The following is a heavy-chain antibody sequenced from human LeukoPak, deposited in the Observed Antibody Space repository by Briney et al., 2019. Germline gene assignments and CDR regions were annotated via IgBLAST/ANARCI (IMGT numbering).Heavy chain of an antibody. CDR2: IIPIFGTA. CDR1: GGTFSSYA. Sequence: ASVKVSCKASGGTFSSYAISWVRQAPGQGLEWMGRIIPIFGTANCAQKFQGRVTITTDESTSTAYMELSSLRSEDTAVYYCARDQSDLYYDSGGYGYWGQGTLVTVSS. J-gene: IGHJ4*02. D-gene: IGHD3-22*01. CDR3: ARDQSDLYYDSGGYGY. V-gene: IGHV1-69*05.